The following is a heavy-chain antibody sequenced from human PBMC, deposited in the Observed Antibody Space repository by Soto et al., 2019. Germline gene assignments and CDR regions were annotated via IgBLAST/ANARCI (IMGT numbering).Heavy chain of an antibody. D-gene: IGHD3-10*01. CDR1: GNTVTSYY. CDR3: VRAAFGSVARGYGMDV. CDR2: IDPSGGRI. Sequence: QMQLVQSGAEVKKPGASVKVSCEASGNTVTSYYLHWVRQAPGQGPEWMGVIDPSGGRIEYAQKFQGRRNMTRDTSTITVYLVLSSLRSEDTAVYYCVRAAFGSVARGYGMDVWGQGTTVTVSS. J-gene: IGHJ6*02. V-gene: IGHV1-46*01.